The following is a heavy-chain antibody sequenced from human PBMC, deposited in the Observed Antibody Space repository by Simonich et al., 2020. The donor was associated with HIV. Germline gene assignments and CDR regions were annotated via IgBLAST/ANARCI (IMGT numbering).Heavy chain of an antibody. J-gene: IGHJ4*02. CDR2: IKSKATGGTT. D-gene: IGHD3-22*01. CDR3: TTTFFSDSSGSY. Sequence: EVQLVESGGGLVNPGGSLRLSCSASGFTFTTTCVSWGRQAPGKVITWVGRIKSKATGGTTDYAAPVKGRFTISRDDSGNTLYLQMNSLKTEDTAIYYCTTTFFSDSSGSYWGQGTLVIVSS. CDR1: GFTFTTTC. V-gene: IGHV3-15*01.